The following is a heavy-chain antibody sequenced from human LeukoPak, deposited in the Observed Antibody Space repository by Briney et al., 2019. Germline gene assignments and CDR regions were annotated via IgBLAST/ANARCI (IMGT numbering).Heavy chain of an antibody. CDR2: IIPIFGTA. D-gene: IGHD2-2*01. V-gene: IGHV1-69*06. Sequence: SVKVSCKASGGTFSSYAISWVRQAPGQGLEGLGGIIPIFGTANYAQKFQGRVTITAANSTSTAYMELSSLRSGDTAVYYCARWGLLGYCSSTSCYAVDNWFDPWGQGTLVTVSS. J-gene: IGHJ5*02. CDR1: GGTFSSYA. CDR3: ARWGLLGYCSSTSCYAVDNWFDP.